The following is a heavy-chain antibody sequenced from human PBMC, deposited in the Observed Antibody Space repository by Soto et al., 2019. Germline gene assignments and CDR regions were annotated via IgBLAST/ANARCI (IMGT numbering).Heavy chain of an antibody. Sequence: GASVQVSFKATEGTFSSYAISWVRQAPGQGLEWMGGLIPILCTANYAQKFQGRVTITADESTSTAYMELSSLRSEETAVYYCARVSGRESVYYYVFDYWGQVHLV. CDR3: ARVSGRESVYYYVFDY. V-gene: IGHV1-69*13. CDR2: LIPILCTA. CDR1: EGTFSSYA. D-gene: IGHD3-22*01. J-gene: IGHJ4*02.